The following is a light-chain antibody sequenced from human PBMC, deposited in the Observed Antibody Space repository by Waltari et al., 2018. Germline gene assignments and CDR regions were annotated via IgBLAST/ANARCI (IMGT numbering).Light chain of an antibody. CDR3: QQGNSYPRT. J-gene: IGKJ1*01. Sequence: IQMSQSPSSLSASVGDRVIITCRASQGISSYLNWDQQKPGKAPKLLIYYANSLASGVPSRFSGSGSGTEFTLTISSLQPEDFATYYCQQGNSYPRTFGQGTKVEIK. V-gene: IGKV1-13*02. CDR2: YAN. CDR1: QGISSY.